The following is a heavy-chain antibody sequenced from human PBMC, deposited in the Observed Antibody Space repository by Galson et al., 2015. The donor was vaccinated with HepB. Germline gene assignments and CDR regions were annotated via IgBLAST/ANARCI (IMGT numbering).Heavy chain of an antibody. V-gene: IGHV1-18*01. Sequence: SVKVSCKASGYSLTHYGFSWVRQAPGQGLEWMGWISTYNGKTTYAEKVQGRVTMTIDTSTSTAHMEPRSLRSDDTAVYYCARFVLGGFGREIYFDHWGQGTLVTATS. CDR1: GYSLTHYG. CDR3: ARFVLGGFGREIYFDH. D-gene: IGHD2-15*01. J-gene: IGHJ4*02. CDR2: ISTYNGKT.